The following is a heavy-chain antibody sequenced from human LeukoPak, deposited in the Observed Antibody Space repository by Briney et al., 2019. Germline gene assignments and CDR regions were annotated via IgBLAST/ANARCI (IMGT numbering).Heavy chain of an antibody. CDR1: GYSFTSYW. Sequence: PGESLKISCKGSGYSFTSYWIGWVRQMPGKGLEWMGIIYPGDSDTRYSPSFQGQVTISADKSISTAYLQWSSLKASDTAMYYGARLGHYYDSSGYYFHWGQGTLVTVSS. CDR3: ARLGHYYDSSGYYFH. J-gene: IGHJ4*02. D-gene: IGHD3-22*01. CDR2: IYPGDSDT. V-gene: IGHV5-51*01.